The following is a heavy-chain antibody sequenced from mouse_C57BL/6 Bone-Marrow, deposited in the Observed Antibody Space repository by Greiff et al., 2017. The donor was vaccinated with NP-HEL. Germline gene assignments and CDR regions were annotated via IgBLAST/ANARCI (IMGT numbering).Heavy chain of an antibody. CDR3: TRRYYSNLYAMDY. V-gene: IGHV14-1*01. J-gene: IGHJ4*01. CDR1: GFNIKDYY. CDR2: IDPEDGDT. D-gene: IGHD2-5*01. Sequence: VQLKESGAELVRPGASVKLSCTASGFNIKDYYMHWVKQRPEQGLEWIGRIDPEDGDTEYAPKFQGKATMTADTSSNTAYLQLSSLTSEDTAVYYCTRRYYSNLYAMDYWGQGTSVTVSS.